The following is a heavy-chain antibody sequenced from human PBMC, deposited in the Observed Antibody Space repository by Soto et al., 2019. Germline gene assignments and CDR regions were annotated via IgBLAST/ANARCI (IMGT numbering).Heavy chain of an antibody. Sequence: QVQLVESGGGVVQPGRSLRLSCAASGFTFSSYAMHWVRQAPGKGLEWVAVMSYDGSNKYYADSVKGRFTISRYNSKNTLYLQMNSLRAEDTAVYYCARFKGCSGGSCYPYFDYWGQGTLVTVSS. CDR3: ARFKGCSGGSCYPYFDY. CDR1: GFTFSSYA. J-gene: IGHJ4*02. CDR2: MSYDGSNK. D-gene: IGHD2-15*01. V-gene: IGHV3-30-3*01.